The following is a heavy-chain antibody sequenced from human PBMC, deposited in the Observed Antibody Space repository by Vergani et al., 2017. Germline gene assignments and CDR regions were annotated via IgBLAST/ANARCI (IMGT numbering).Heavy chain of an antibody. CDR1: GFTFSSYA. D-gene: IGHD3-22*01. J-gene: IGHJ4*02. V-gene: IGHV3-23*01. CDR3: AKGLGDYDSSGPLDY. Sequence: EVQLLESGGGLVQPGGSLRLSCAASGFTFSSYAMSWVRQAPGKGLEWVSAISGSGGSTYYAESVKGRFTISRDNSKNTLYLQMNSLRAEDTAVYYCAKGLGDYDSSGPLDYWGQGTLVTVSS. CDR2: ISGSGGST.